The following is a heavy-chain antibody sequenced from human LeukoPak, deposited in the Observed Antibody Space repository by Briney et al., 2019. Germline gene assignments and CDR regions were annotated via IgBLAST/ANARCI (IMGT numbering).Heavy chain of an antibody. CDR2: ISGNGHQT. Sequence: PGGSLRLSCSASGFAFSRFAMTWVRHLRGKGLDWVPTISGNGHQTYYGDSVKGRFSVSRDNSKNILYLQMDSLRADDSALYYCAKDANYYDSSGFFIPFDYWGQGTLVTVSS. J-gene: IGHJ4*02. D-gene: IGHD3-22*01. V-gene: IGHV3-23*01. CDR1: GFAFSRFA. CDR3: AKDANYYDSSGFFIPFDY.